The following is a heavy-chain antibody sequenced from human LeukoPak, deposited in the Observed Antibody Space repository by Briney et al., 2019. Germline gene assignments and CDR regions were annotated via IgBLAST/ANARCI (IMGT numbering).Heavy chain of an antibody. CDR3: AKSSSGSYYNLIDY. CDR1: GFTFSSYA. J-gene: IGHJ4*02. Sequence: GGSLRLSCAASGFTFSSYAMSWVRQAPGKGLELVSAISGSGGSTYYADSVKGRFTISRDNSKNTLYLQMNSLRAEDTAVYYCAKSSSGSYYNLIDYWGQGTLVTVSS. CDR2: ISGSGGST. V-gene: IGHV3-23*01. D-gene: IGHD3-10*01.